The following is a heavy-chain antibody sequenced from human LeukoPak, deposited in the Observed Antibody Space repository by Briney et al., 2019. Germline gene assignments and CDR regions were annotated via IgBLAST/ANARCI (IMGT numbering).Heavy chain of an antibody. CDR1: GCTFSAYG. D-gene: IGHD4-23*01. J-gene: IGHJ6*02. Sequence: GGSLRLSCAASGCTFSAYGIHWVRQAPGKGLEWVAGNNQYNVESVKGRFTISRDSSKNTVYLQMNSLAVEDTAVYYCARDPPRVRNSWGDGFDVWGQGTTVTVSS. V-gene: IGHV3-33*08. CDR3: ARDPPRVRNSWGDGFDV. CDR2: NNQ.